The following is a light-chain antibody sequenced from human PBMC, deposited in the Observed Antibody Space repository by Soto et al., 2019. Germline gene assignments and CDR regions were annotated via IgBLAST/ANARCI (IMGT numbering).Light chain of an antibody. Sequence: EIVMRQSPATLSVSPGERATLSCRASQSVSSNLAWYQQKPGQAPRLLIYGASTRATGIPVRFSGSGSGTEFTLTISSLQSEDFAVYYRQQYNNWPPWTFGRGTKVEIK. CDR1: QSVSSN. CDR2: GAS. CDR3: QQYNNWPPWT. J-gene: IGKJ1*01. V-gene: IGKV3-15*01.